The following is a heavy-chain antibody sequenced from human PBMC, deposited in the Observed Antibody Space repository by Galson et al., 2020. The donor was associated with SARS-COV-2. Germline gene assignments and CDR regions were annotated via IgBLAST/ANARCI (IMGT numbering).Heavy chain of an antibody. J-gene: IGHJ6*02. CDR2: ISSSSSYI. CDR3: ARDLVRYYYYGMDV. V-gene: IGHV3-21*01. CDR1: GFTFSSYS. D-gene: IGHD2-21*01. Sequence: GGSLRLSCAASGFTFSSYSMNWVRQAPGKGLEWVSSISSSSSYIYYADSVKGRFTISRDNAKNSLYLQMNSLRAEDTAVYYCARDLVRYYYYGMDVWGQGTTVTVSS.